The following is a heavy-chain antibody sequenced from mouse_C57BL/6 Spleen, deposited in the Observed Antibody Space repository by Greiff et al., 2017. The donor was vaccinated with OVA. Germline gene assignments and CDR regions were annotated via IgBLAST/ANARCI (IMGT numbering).Heavy chain of an antibody. CDR2: IRSKSNNYAT. D-gene: IGHD2-5*01. CDR3: VRHSNYVGGAY. CDR1: GFSFNTYA. V-gene: IGHV10-1*01. Sequence: DAGGGLVQPKGSLKLSCAASGFSFNTYAMNWVRQAPGKGLEWVARIRSKSNNYATYYADSVKDRFTISRDDSESMLYLQMNNLKTEDTAMYYCVRHSNYVGGAYWGQGTLVTVSA. J-gene: IGHJ3*01.